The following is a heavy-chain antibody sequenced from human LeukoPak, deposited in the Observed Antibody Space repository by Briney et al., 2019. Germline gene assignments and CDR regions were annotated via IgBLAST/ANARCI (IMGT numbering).Heavy chain of an antibody. D-gene: IGHD6-13*01. CDR1: GGSISSYY. CDR2: IYYSGST. V-gene: IGHV4-59*01. J-gene: IGHJ6*02. CDR3: ARDAGSSSVWDV. Sequence: SSETLSLTCTVSGGSISSYYWSWIRQPPGKGLEWIGYIYYSGSTNYNPPLKSRVTISVDTSKNQFSLKLSSVTAADTAVYYCARDAGSSSVWDVWGQGTTVTVSS.